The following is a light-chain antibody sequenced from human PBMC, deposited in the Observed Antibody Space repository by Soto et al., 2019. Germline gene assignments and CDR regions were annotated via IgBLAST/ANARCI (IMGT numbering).Light chain of an antibody. J-gene: IGKJ1*01. CDR3: QHYNSYSEA. CDR1: QSVLYSSNNKNY. CDR2: WAS. Sequence: IVMTQSPDSLAVSLAERATINCKSSQSVLYSSNNKNYLAWYQQKPGQPPKLLIYWASTRESGVPDRFSGSGSGTDFTLTISSLQPDDFATYYCQHYNSYSEAFGQGTKVDI. V-gene: IGKV4-1*01.